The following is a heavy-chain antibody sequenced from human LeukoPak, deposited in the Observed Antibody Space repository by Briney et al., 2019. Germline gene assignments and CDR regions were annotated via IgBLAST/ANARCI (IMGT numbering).Heavy chain of an antibody. Sequence: KPSETLSLTCAVSGGSITISNWWSWVRQPPGKGLEWIGEIYHSGSTNYNPSLKSRVTISVDKSKNQFSLKLSSVTAADTAVYYCARKKWLVSHFDYWGQGTLVTVSS. J-gene: IGHJ4*02. CDR1: GGSITISNW. CDR3: ARKKWLVSHFDY. CDR2: IYHSGST. D-gene: IGHD6-19*01. V-gene: IGHV4-4*02.